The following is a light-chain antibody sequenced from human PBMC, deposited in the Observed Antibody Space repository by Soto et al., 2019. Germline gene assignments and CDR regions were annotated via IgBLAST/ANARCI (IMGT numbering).Light chain of an antibody. Sequence: QSVLTQPASVSGSPGQSITISCTGTSGDIGSYNRVPWYQQHPGKAPKLIIYEVTDRPSGVSNRFSGSKSGNTASLTIFGLQAEDEAEYYCSSYTNINTRACVFGTGTKVTVL. CDR1: SGDIGSYNR. CDR2: EVT. J-gene: IGLJ1*01. CDR3: SSYTNINTRACV. V-gene: IGLV2-14*01.